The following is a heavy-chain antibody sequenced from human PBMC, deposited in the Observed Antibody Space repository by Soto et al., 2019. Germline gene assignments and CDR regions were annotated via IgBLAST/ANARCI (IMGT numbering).Heavy chain of an antibody. CDR1: GGSFSGYY. CDR3: ARGLPYDYVWGSYRSYGMDV. Sequence: LSLTCAVYGGSFSGYYWSWIRQPPGKGLEWIGEINHSGSTNYNPSLKSRVTMSVDTSKDQFSLKLSSVTAADTAVYYCARGLPYDYVWGSYRSYGMDVWGQGTTVTVSS. CDR2: INHSGST. D-gene: IGHD3-16*02. V-gene: IGHV4-34*01. J-gene: IGHJ6*02.